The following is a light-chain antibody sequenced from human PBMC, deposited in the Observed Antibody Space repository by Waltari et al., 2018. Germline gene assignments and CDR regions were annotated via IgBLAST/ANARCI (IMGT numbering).Light chain of an antibody. Sequence: DIVMTQSPDSLAVSLGERATINCKSSQTLFYSSNNKNYLAWYQLKPGQPPKLLIFWASTRESGVPDRFSGSGSATDFTLTISSLQAEDVAVYYCQQYCTTPTFGQGTKVEIK. V-gene: IGKV4-1*01. CDR3: QQYCTTPT. CDR2: WAS. J-gene: IGKJ1*01. CDR1: QTLFYSSNNKNY.